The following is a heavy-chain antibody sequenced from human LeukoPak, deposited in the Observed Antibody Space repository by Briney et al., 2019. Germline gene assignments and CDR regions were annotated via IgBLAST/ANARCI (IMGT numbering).Heavy chain of an antibody. Sequence: SETLSLTCTVSGYSISSGYYWGWIRQPPGKGLEWIGSIYHSGSTYYNPSLKSRVTISVDTSKNQFSLKLNSVTAADTAVYYCARSRGGYGDYGSWFDPWGQGILVTVSS. V-gene: IGHV4-38-2*02. CDR3: ARSRGGYGDYGSWFDP. D-gene: IGHD3-16*01. CDR2: IYHSGST. J-gene: IGHJ5*02. CDR1: GYSISSGYY.